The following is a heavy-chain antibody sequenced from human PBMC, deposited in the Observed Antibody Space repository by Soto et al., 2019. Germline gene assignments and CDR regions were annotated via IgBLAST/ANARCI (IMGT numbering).Heavy chain of an antibody. D-gene: IGHD3-10*01. CDR2: ISSSSSYI. CDR3: ARDFTSEGSGNNWY. J-gene: IGHJ4*02. Sequence: GGSLRLSCAASGFTFSSYSMNWVRQAPGKGLEWVSSISSSSSYIYYADSVKGRFTISRDNAKNSLYLQMNSLRAEDTAVYYCARDFTSEGSGNNWYWGQGTLVTVSS. CDR1: GFTFSSYS. V-gene: IGHV3-21*01.